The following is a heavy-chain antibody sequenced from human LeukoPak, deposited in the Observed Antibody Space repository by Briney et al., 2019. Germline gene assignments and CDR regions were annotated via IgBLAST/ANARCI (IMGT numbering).Heavy chain of an antibody. J-gene: IGHJ4*02. CDR3: ARGSSGGWYYFDY. D-gene: IGHD6-19*01. CDR2: IYHSGST. V-gene: IGHV4-30-2*01. CDR1: GGSISSGGYY. Sequence: SQTLSLTCTVSGGSISSGGYYWSWIRQPPGKGLEWIGYIYHSGSTYYNPSLKSRVTISVDRSKNQFSLKLSSVTAADTAVYYCARGSSGGWYYFDYWGQGTLVTVSS.